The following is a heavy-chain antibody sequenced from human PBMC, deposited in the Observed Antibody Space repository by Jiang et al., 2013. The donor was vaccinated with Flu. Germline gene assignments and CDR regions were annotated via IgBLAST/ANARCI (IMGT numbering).Heavy chain of an antibody. D-gene: IGHD1-26*01. CDR1: GFTFSSYW. J-gene: IGHJ4*02. CDR2: INSDGSEK. Sequence: PGGSLRLSCAASGFTFSSYWMHWVRQAPGKGLVWVSRINSDGSEKSYVDSVKGRFTISRDNAKNSLYLQMNSLRAEDTAVYYCARGETESTYRPHDYWGQGTLVTVSS. V-gene: IGHV3-74*01. CDR3: ARGETESTYRPHDY.